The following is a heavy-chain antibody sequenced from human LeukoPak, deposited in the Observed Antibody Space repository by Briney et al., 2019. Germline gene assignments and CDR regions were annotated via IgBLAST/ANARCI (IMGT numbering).Heavy chain of an antibody. D-gene: IGHD2-2*01. CDR1: GGSISSYY. CDR3: ARGPRGSTSWAFDY. J-gene: IGHJ4*02. V-gene: IGHV4-59*01. CDR2: IYYSGST. Sequence: SETLSLTCTVSGGSISSYYWSWIRQPPGKGLEWIGYIYYSGSTNYNPSLKSRVTITGETSKNQFSLKLSSVTVADTAVYYCARGPRGSTSWAFDYWGQGMLVTVSS.